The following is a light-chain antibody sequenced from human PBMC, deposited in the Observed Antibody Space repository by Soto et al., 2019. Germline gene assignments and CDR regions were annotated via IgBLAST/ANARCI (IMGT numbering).Light chain of an antibody. Sequence: EIVLTQSPGTLSLSPGERATLSCRASQSVSSKYLAWYQQKPGQAPRLLIYGASSRATGIPDRFSGSGSGTDFTLTISRLEPEDFAVYYCQQYDTRTFGQGTKVDIK. V-gene: IGKV3-20*01. J-gene: IGKJ1*01. CDR1: QSVSSKY. CDR3: QQYDTRT. CDR2: GAS.